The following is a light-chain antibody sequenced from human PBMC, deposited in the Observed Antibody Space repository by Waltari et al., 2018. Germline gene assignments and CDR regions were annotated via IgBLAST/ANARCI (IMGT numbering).Light chain of an antibody. CDR3: SSYAGTNNVV. Sequence: QSALTQPPSASGSPGQSVTISCTATSSYVGGFNYVSWYQQHPGKAPKLMIYEVSKRPSGVPNRFSGSKSGNTASLTVSGLQAEDEGDYYCSSYAGTNNVVFGGGTKL. V-gene: IGLV2-8*01. J-gene: IGLJ2*01. CDR2: EVS. CDR1: SSYVGGFNY.